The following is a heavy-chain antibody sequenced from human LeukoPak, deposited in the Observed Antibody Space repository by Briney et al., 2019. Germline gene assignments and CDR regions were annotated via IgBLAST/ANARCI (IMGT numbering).Heavy chain of an antibody. CDR3: ARAYRSSWPGPFFDY. D-gene: IGHD6-13*01. V-gene: IGHV1-3*03. Sequence: GASAKVSCKASGYSFTNYAIHWVRQAPGQRLEWMGWINAGYGKRGYSQKFQGRVTITRDTSANTAYMELSSLRSEDMAVYYCARAYRSSWPGPFFDYWGQGTLVTVSS. CDR1: GYSFTNYA. CDR2: INAGYGKR. J-gene: IGHJ4*02.